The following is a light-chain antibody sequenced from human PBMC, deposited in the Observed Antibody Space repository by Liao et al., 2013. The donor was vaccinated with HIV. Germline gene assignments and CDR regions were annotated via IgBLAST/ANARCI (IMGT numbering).Light chain of an antibody. CDR2: QHT. CDR1: RLWEKY. CDR3: QVSDSTGDHLYV. Sequence: SFELTQPPSLSVSPGQTATITCSGDRLWEKYTSWYLQRPGQSPVLIIYQHTERPSGIPDRFSASTSGNAATLTISGTQAVDEADYFCQVSDSTGDHLYVFGTGTKVTVL. V-gene: IGLV3-1*01. J-gene: IGLJ1*01.